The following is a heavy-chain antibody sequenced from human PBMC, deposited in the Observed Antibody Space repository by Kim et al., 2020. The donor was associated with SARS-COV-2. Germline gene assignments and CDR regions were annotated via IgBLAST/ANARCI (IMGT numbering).Heavy chain of an antibody. V-gene: IGHV4-31*03. D-gene: IGHD2-21*02. CDR2: IXYXGST. Sequence: SETLSLTCTVSGGSISSGGYYWSWIRQXPGXXXEWXXXIXYXGSTYYNPSLKSRXXISVXXSKXXXSLXXSSVXXADXXXYYXXRAPXXDFXXXPWXXGTLXXVSS. CDR3: XRAPXXDFXXXP. CDR1: GGSISSGGYY. J-gene: IGHJ5*02.